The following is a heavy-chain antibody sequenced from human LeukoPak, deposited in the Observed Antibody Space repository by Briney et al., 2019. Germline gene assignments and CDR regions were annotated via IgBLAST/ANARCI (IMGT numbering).Heavy chain of an antibody. CDR2: IRYDGGNK. CDR1: GFTFSTYG. Sequence: GGSLRLSCAASGFTFSTYGMHWVRQAPGKGLEWVAFIRYDGGNKYCADSVKGRFTISRDNSKNTLYLQMNSLRAEDTAVYYCARDDVLRYFDWLSDAEYFQHWGQGTLVTVSS. J-gene: IGHJ1*01. CDR3: ARDDVLRYFDWLSDAEYFQH. D-gene: IGHD3-9*01. V-gene: IGHV3-30*02.